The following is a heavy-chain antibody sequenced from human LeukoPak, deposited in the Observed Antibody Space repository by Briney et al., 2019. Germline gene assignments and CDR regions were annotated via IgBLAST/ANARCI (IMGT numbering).Heavy chain of an antibody. CDR1: GFTFSSYA. V-gene: IGHV3-30-3*01. CDR3: ARGPERTGVGTRYYYDMDV. CDR2: ISYDGSNK. D-gene: IGHD2-8*01. J-gene: IGHJ6*02. Sequence: GRSLRLSCAASGFTFSSYAMNWVRQAPGQGLEWVAVISYDGSNKYYANSVKGRFTISRDNSKNTLYLQMNSLRAEDTAVYYCARGPERTGVGTRYYYDMDVWGQGTTVTVSS.